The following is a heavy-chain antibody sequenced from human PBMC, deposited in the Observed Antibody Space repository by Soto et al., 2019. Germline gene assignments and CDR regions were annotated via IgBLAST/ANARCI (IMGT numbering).Heavy chain of an antibody. CDR1: GFSLITSGLG. CDR3: AHRPSGWYLFDY. V-gene: IGHV2-5*01. J-gene: IGHJ4*02. CDR2: IYWNDDK. Sequence: QITLKESGPTLVRPTQTLTLTCTFSGFSLITSGLGVGWIRQPPGKALEWLALIYWNDDKRYSPSLKARLTITKDTSKNEVVLTMTNMDPVDTATYYCAHRPSGWYLFDYWGQGTLVTVSS. D-gene: IGHD6-19*01.